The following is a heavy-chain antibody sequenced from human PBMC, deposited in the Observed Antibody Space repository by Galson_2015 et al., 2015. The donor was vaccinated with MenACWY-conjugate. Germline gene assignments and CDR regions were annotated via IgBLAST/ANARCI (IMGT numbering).Heavy chain of an antibody. Sequence: SLRLSCAASGFTFSSAWMYWVRQAPGKGLEWVGRIKNKAAGGTTDYAAPVKGRFTISRNDPEKTLYLQISSLKIEDTAVYYCTADVSGYSAYSVADYWGQGTLVTVSS. CDR1: GFTFSSAW. D-gene: IGHD4-11*01. J-gene: IGHJ4*02. CDR3: TADVSGYSAYSVADY. CDR2: IKNKAAGGTT. V-gene: IGHV3-15*07.